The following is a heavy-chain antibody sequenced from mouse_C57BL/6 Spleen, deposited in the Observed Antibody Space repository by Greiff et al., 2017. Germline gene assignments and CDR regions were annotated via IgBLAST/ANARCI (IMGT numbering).Heavy chain of an antibody. V-gene: IGHV1-76*01. J-gene: IGHJ2*01. Sequence: VQLQESGAELVRPGASVKLSCKASGYTFTDYYINWVKQRPGQGLEWIARIYPGSGNTYYNEKFKGKATLTAEKSSSTAYMQLSSLTSEDSAVYFCAREGHYYGSAAFDDWGQGTTLTVSS. CDR2: IYPGSGNT. CDR3: AREGHYYGSAAFDD. D-gene: IGHD1-1*01. CDR1: GYTFTDYY.